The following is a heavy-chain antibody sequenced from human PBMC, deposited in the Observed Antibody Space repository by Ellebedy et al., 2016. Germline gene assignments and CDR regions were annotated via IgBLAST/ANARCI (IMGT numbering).Heavy chain of an antibody. V-gene: IGHV3-23*01. CDR3: RQGHYADY. Sequence: GGSLRLXXAASGFTFSNFFMSWVRQAPGKGLEWVSTISGGGDKTDFADSVKGRFSISRDNSKHTVYLQMNSLRAEDTAVYYCRQGHYADYWGQGTLVTVSS. CDR2: ISGGGDKT. J-gene: IGHJ4*02. CDR1: GFTFSNFF.